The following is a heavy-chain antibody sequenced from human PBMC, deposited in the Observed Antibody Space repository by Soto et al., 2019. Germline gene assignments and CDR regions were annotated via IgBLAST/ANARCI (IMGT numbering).Heavy chain of an antibody. V-gene: IGHV1-46*03. CDR3: ARAIEESRSHDAFDI. J-gene: IGHJ3*02. D-gene: IGHD3-22*01. Sequence: ASVKVSCKASGYTFTSYYMHWVRQAPGQGLEWMGIINPSGGSTSYAQKFQGRVTMTRDTSTSTVYMELSSLRSEDTAVYYCARAIEESRSHDAFDIRGQGTMVTVSS. CDR1: GYTFTSYY. CDR2: INPSGGST.